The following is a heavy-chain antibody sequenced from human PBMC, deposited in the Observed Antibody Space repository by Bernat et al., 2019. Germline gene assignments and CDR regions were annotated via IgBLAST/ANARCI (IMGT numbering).Heavy chain of an antibody. D-gene: IGHD2-2*01. Sequence: QVQLVQSGAEVEKPGASVKVSCKASGYTFISYYIHWVRQAPGQAPGQGLEWLGMISPSGGATSYAQKFQGRVTMTRDTSTSTVFMELSRLRSDDTAVYYCARDEGSTSQYYYYYMDVWGKGTTVTVSS. CDR1: GYTFISYY. CDR2: ISPSGGAT. V-gene: IGHV1-46*01. CDR3: ARDEGSTSQYYYYYMDV. J-gene: IGHJ6*03.